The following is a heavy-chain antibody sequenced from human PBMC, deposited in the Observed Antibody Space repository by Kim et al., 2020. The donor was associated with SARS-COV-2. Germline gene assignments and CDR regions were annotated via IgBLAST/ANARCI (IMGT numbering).Heavy chain of an antibody. D-gene: IGHD3-22*01. CDR3: ARTRITMIVVVTHFDY. Sequence: RKSRVTISVDTSKNQISLKLSAVTAADTAVYYCARTRITMIVVVTHFDYWGQGTLVTVSS. J-gene: IGHJ4*02. V-gene: IGHV4-31*02.